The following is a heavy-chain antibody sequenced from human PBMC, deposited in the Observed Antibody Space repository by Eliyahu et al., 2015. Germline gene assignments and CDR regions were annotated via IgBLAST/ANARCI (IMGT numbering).Heavy chain of an antibody. D-gene: IGHD6-19*01. V-gene: IGHV3-21*01. J-gene: IGHJ4*01. CDR1: GFTFSSYS. CDR2: XNSGSTYI. Sequence: QLVESGGGLVKPGGSLRLTCAAXGFTFSSYSRSWVRQAPGKGLEWVSXXNSGSTYIIYADSVKGRFAISRDDAKNSLYLQMNSLRAEDTAVYYCARDSSAWSRDYWGQGTLVTVSS. CDR3: ARDSSAWSRDY.